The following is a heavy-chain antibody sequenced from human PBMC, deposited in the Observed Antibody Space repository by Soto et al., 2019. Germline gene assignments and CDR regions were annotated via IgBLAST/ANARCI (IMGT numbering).Heavy chain of an antibody. J-gene: IGHJ6*03. CDR2: INSKTEGGTT. CDR1: GFTFSNSW. Sequence: EVQLVESGGGLVKPGGSLRLSCAASGFTFSNSWMSWVRQAPGKGLEWVGRINSKTEGGTTDYAAPVKGRFTISRYDSKNTLYLQMNSLKPDDTAVDYCTTDTRQVPPDYDCWSGYSPQPQNYYMDGLVKGTTVTVS. D-gene: IGHD3-3*01. V-gene: IGHV3-15*01. CDR3: TTDTRQVPPDYDCWSGYSPQPQNYYMDG.